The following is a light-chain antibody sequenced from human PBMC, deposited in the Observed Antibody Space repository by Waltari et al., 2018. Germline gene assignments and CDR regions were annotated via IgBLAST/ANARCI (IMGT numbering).Light chain of an antibody. CDR2: DNG. Sequence: QSVLTQPPSVSGAPGQRVTISCTGNSSNIGTGYEVHWYQQLPGRAPKPLSYDNGNLASGVPDRFSGSKSGASASLAITGLQAEDEADYYCQSFDISLRSWVFGGGTKLTVL. CDR1: SSNIGTGYE. V-gene: IGLV1-40*01. J-gene: IGLJ3*02. CDR3: QSFDISLRSWV.